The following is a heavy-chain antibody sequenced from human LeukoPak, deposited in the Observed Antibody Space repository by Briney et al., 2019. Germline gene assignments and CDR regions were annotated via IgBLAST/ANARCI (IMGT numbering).Heavy chain of an antibody. Sequence: PGGSLRLSCAASGFTFSSYGMSWVRQAPGKGLEWVSAISGSGGSTYYADSVKGRFTISRDNSKNTLYLQMNSLRAEDTAVYYCAKDYSGWLQFNNAFDYWGQGTLVTVSS. V-gene: IGHV3-23*01. CDR3: AKDYSGWLQFNNAFDY. CDR2: ISGSGGST. J-gene: IGHJ4*02. CDR1: GFTFSSYG. D-gene: IGHD5-24*01.